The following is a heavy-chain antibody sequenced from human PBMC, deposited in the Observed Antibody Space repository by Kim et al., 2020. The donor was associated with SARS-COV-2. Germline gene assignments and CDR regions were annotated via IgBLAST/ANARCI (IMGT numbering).Heavy chain of an antibody. Sequence: YNPPLKNRVTISGDTSKNQFSLNMRSVTAADTAVYYCACNVGSTPDYYFDYWGRGALVTVSS. J-gene: IGHJ4*02. CDR3: ACNVGSTPDYYFDY. D-gene: IGHD1-26*01. V-gene: IGHV4-39*07.